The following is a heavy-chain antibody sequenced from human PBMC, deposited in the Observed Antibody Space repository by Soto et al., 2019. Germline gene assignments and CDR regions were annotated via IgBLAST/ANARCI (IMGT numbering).Heavy chain of an antibody. V-gene: IGHV1-18*04. J-gene: IGHJ4*02. CDR1: GYTFTSYG. CDR3: ARLEWFGELLPYYFDY. D-gene: IGHD3-10*01. CDR2: ISAYNGNT. Sequence: ASLKVSCKASGYTFTSYGISWVRQAPGQGLEWMGWISAYNGNTNYAQKLQGRVTMTTDTSTSTAYMELRSLRSDDTAVYYCARLEWFGELLPYYFDYWGQGTLVTVSS.